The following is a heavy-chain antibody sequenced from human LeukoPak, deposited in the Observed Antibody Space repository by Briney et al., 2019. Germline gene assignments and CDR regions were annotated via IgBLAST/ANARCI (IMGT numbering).Heavy chain of an antibody. V-gene: IGHV4-59*01. CDR1: GGSISSYY. J-gene: IGHJ4*02. Sequence: PSETLSLTCTVSGGSISSYYWSWIRQPPGKGLEWIGYIYYSGSTNYNPSLKSRVTISVDTSKNQFSLKLSSVTAADTAVYYCARERGYSCAPGFDYWGQGTLVTVSS. CDR2: IYYSGST. D-gene: IGHD5-18*01. CDR3: ARERGYSCAPGFDY.